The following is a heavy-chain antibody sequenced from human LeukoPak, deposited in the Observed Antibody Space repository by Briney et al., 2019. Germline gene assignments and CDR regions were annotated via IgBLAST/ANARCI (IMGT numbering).Heavy chain of an antibody. CDR2: ISGSGAKT. Sequence: GGSLRLSCVASGITFSSYAINWVRQAPGKGLEWVSGISGSGAKTYYADSVKGRFTISRDNSQNTLYLQMDSLTAEDTAVYYCAKGYCDSTSCYRYYYYFMDVWGKGTTVTVSS. CDR3: AKGYCDSTSCYRYYYYFMDV. CDR1: GITFSSYA. J-gene: IGHJ6*03. D-gene: IGHD2-2*01. V-gene: IGHV3-23*01.